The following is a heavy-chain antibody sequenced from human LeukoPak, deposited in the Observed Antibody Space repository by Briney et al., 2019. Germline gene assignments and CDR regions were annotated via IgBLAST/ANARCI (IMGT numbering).Heavy chain of an antibody. CDR3: ARDPFLQLGNYYYYYYYMDV. Sequence: ASVKVSCKASGYTLTSYYMHWVRQAPGQGLEWMGIINPSGGSTSYAQRFQGRVTMTRDMSTSTVYMELSSLRSEDTAVYYCARDPFLQLGNYYYYYYYMDVWGKGTTVTVSS. V-gene: IGHV1-46*01. CDR1: GYTLTSYY. CDR2: INPSGGST. D-gene: IGHD1-1*01. J-gene: IGHJ6*03.